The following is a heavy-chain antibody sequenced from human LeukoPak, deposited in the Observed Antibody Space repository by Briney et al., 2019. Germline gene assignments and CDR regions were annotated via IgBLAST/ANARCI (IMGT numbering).Heavy chain of an antibody. CDR3: ARLLSYDILTDNYYKYYMDV. CDR1: GGSITNNNYY. D-gene: IGHD3-9*01. V-gene: IGHV4-39*01. J-gene: IGHJ6*03. Sequence: PSETLSLTCTVSGGSITNNNYYWGWIRQPPGKGLEWIGRIYYSGSTSYNPSLKSRVPMSVDTSKNQFALRVSSVTAADTAVYYCARLLSYDILTDNYYKYYMDVWGKGTTVTVSS. CDR2: IYYSGST.